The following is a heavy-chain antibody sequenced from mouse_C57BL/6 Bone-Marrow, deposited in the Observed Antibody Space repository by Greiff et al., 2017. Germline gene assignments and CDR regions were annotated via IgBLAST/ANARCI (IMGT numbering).Heavy chain of an antibody. D-gene: IGHD3-1*01. Sequence: QVQLKESGAELARPGASVKMSCKASGYTFTSYTMHWVQQRPGQGLEWIGYISRGGGYTKYNQKFKDKATLTADKSSSTAYMQLSSLTSEGAAVYHCARGDLQRRGFAYWGQGTLVTVSA. V-gene: IGHV1-4*01. J-gene: IGHJ3*01. CDR2: ISRGGGYT. CDR3: ARGDLQRRGFAY. CDR1: GYTFTSYT.